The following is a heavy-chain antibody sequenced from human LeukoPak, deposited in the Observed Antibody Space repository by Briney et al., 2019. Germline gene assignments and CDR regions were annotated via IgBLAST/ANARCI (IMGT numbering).Heavy chain of an antibody. CDR3: AKAPGSYYNVESIFGYYFDY. CDR2: ISGSGSST. V-gene: IGHV3-23*01. Sequence: DPGGSLRLSCAASGFTVSSNYMTWVRQAPGKGLEWVSGISGSGSSTYYADSVKGRFTISRDNSKNTLYLQMNNLRAEDTAVYYCAKAPGSYYNVESIFGYYFDYWGQGTLVTVSS. CDR1: GFTVSSNY. D-gene: IGHD3-10*01. J-gene: IGHJ4*02.